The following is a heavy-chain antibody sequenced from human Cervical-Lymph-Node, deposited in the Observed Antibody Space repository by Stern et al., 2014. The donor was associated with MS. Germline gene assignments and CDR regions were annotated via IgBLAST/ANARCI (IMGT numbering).Heavy chain of an antibody. CDR3: ARRQPTRHGSWYLGLFDY. Sequence: VQLEESGSELKKPGASVKVSCKASGYTFTSYAMNWVRQAPGQGLEWMGWINTNTGNPTYAQGFTGRFVFSLDTSVSTAYLQISSLKAEDTAVYYCARRQPTRHGSWYLGLFDYWGQGTLVTVSS. CDR2: INTNTGNP. D-gene: IGHD6-13*01. V-gene: IGHV7-4-1*02. CDR1: GYTFTSYA. J-gene: IGHJ4*02.